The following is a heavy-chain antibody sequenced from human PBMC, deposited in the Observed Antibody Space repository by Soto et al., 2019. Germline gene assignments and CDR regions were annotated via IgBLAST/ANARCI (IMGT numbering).Heavy chain of an antibody. Sequence: ASVKVSCKASGYTFTSYDINWVRQATGQGLEWMGWMNPNSGNTGYAQKFQGRVTMTRNTSISTACMELSSLRSEDTAVYYCARATPESVAAYYYYYMDVWGKGTTVTVSS. CDR2: MNPNSGNT. CDR3: ARATPESVAAYYYYYMDV. CDR1: GYTFTSYD. V-gene: IGHV1-8*01. J-gene: IGHJ6*03. D-gene: IGHD2-15*01.